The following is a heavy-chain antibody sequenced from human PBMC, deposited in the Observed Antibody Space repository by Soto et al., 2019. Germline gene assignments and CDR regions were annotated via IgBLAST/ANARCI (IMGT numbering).Heavy chain of an antibody. CDR1: GGSINNYY. CDR2: VFTTGTT. J-gene: IGHJ5*02. V-gene: IGHV4-4*07. CDR3: ARPTRNQFDP. Sequence: SETLSLTCSVTGGSINNYYWSWVRQSAGKGLEWIGRVFTTGTTDYNPSLKGRVTISVATSKNQFSLSLRSVTAADTAGYYCARPTRNQFDPWGQGTLVTVSS.